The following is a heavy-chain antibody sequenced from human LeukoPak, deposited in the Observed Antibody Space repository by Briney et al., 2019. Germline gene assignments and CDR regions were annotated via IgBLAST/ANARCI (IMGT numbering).Heavy chain of an antibody. D-gene: IGHD3-22*01. CDR2: IKQDGSEK. CDR1: GFTFSSYW. CDR3: ARDSAYYYDSSGSFSYFDY. J-gene: IGHJ4*02. V-gene: IGHV3-7*03. Sequence: PGGSLRLSCAASGFTFSSYWMSWVRQAPGKGLEWVANIKQDGSEKYYVDSVKGRFTISRDNAKNSLYLQMNSLRAEDTAVYYCARDSAYYYDSSGSFSYFDYWGQGTLVTVSS.